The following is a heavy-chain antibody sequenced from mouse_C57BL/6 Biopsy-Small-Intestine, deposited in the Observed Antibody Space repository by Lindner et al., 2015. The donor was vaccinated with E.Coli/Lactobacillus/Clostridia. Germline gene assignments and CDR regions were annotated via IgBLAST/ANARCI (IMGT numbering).Heavy chain of an antibody. CDR2: IVPIVGQT. J-gene: IGHJ3*01. CDR1: GGTFSVYP. Sequence: SVKVSCKDSGGTFSVYPLSWVRQAPGQGLEWMGRIVPIVGQTDYAQKFQGRVTITADHSTNTVYMELSSLTSEDTAVYFCAKAGRPAGSWHYDTFGYYQFDSWGQGTLVTVS. V-gene: IGHV1-77*01. D-gene: IGHD2-4*01. CDR3: AKAGRPAGSWHYDTFGYYQFDS.